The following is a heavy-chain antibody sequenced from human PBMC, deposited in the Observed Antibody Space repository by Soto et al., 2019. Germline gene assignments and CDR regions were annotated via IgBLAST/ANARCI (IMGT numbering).Heavy chain of an antibody. CDR1: GYGFTTYG. J-gene: IGHJ4*02. Sequence: QVHLVQSGAEVKKPGASVKVSCKGSGYGFTTYGITWVRQAPGQGLEWMAWISAHNGNTNYAQKVQGRVTVTRDTSTSTAYMELRSLRYDDTAVYYCARGGDGDYWGQGALVTVSS. D-gene: IGHD3-16*01. CDR3: ARGGDGDY. V-gene: IGHV1-18*01. CDR2: ISAHNGNT.